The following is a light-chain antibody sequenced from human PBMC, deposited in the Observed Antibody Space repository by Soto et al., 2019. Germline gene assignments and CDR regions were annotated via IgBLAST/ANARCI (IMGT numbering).Light chain of an antibody. V-gene: IGKV3-11*01. CDR1: QSVGTY. CDR3: QQRYNWPNT. Sequence: EIVLTQSPATLSLSPGERATLSCRTSQSVGTYLAWYQHNPGQAPRLLIYDASNRATGIPARFSGSGSGTDFTLTISSPEPEDFVVYYCQQRYNWPNTFGQGTKLEIK. J-gene: IGKJ2*01. CDR2: DAS.